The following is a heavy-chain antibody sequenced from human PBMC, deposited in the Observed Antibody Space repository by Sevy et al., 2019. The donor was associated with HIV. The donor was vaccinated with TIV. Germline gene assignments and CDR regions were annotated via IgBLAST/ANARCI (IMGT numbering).Heavy chain of an antibody. V-gene: IGHV3-23*01. CDR1: GFTFSSYA. CDR3: AKVMEVGATSFETRYYFDY. CDR2: ISGSGGST. D-gene: IGHD1-26*01. Sequence: GGSLRLSCAASGFTFSSYAMSWVRQAPGKGLEWVSAISGSGGSTYYADSVKGRFTISRDNSKKTLYLQMNSLRAEDTAVYYCAKVMEVGATSFETRYYFDYWGQGTLVTVSS. J-gene: IGHJ4*02.